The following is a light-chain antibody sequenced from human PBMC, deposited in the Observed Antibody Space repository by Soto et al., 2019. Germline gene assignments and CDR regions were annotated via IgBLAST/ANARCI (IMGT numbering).Light chain of an antibody. J-gene: IGKJ1*01. CDR3: QQSDSPPYT. Sequence: DITMTQSPTSLPASVGDRVTITCRASQGIGSYVNWYQKKSGSAPKLLIHASSSLQSGVPSRFAGSGSGTDFTLTITSLQPEDFGSYYCQQSDSPPYTFGQGTTVDVK. CDR1: QGIGSY. CDR2: ASS. V-gene: IGKV1-39*01.